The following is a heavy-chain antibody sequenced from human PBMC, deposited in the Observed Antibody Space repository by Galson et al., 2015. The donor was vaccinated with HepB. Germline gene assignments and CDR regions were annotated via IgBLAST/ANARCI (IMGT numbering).Heavy chain of an antibody. V-gene: IGHV1-18*04. CDR1: SYTFTSYG. CDR2: ISVYNGIT. D-gene: IGHD1-26*01. CDR3: ARAQWERNELDY. Sequence: SVKVSCKASSYTFTSYGISWVRQAPGQGLEWMGWISVYNGITDYAQNLQGRVTMTTDTSTSTAYMELRSLRSDDTAMYYCARAQWERNELDYWGQGTLVTVSS. J-gene: IGHJ4*02.